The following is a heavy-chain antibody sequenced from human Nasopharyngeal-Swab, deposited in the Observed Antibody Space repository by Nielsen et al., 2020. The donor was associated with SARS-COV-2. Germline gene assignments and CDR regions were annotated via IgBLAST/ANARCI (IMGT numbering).Heavy chain of an antibody. Sequence: GESLKISCAASGFTFSSYAMSWVRQAPGKGLEWVSAISGSGGSTYYAASVKGRFTISRDNSKNTLYLQMNSLRAEDTAVYYCAKTLSRIAGPPNYFDYWGQGTLVTVSS. CDR3: AKTLSRIAGPPNYFDY. CDR1: GFTFSSYA. J-gene: IGHJ4*02. D-gene: IGHD6-6*01. CDR2: ISGSGGST. V-gene: IGHV3-23*01.